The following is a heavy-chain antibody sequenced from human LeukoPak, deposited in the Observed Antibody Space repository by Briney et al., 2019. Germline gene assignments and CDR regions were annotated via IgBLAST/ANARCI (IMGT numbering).Heavy chain of an antibody. CDR2: INANGGST. CDR3: AKGGSSGYYYDFDY. CDR1: GFTSSNYA. Sequence: GGSLRLSCAASGFTSSNYAMNWVRQAPGKGLEWVSSINANGGSTYYADSVKGRFTISRDNSKNTLYLQMNSLRAEDTAVYYCAKGGSSGYYYDFDYWGQGTLVTVSS. V-gene: IGHV3-23*01. D-gene: IGHD3-22*01. J-gene: IGHJ4*02.